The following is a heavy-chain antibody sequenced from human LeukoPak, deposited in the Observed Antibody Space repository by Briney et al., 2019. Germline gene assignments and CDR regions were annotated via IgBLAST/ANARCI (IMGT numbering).Heavy chain of an antibody. V-gene: IGHV3-30*02. Sequence: PGGSLRLSCAASEFTFSAYAMHWIRQAPGRGLEWVAFVRYGGNIKYYADSVKGRFTISRDNSKKTLYLQMNSLRPEDTAVYYCAREVMQQLAHFDYWGQGTLVTVSS. CDR1: EFTFSAYA. D-gene: IGHD6-13*01. CDR2: VRYGGNIK. CDR3: AREVMQQLAHFDY. J-gene: IGHJ4*02.